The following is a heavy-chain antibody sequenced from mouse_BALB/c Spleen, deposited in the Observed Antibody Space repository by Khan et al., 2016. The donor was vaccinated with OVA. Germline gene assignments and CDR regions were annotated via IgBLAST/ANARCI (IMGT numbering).Heavy chain of an antibody. CDR1: GFTFSNFG. Sequence: VQLKESGGGLVQPGGSRKLSCAASGFTFSNFGMHWVRQAPEKGLEWVAYINSGSTTVYYADTVKGRFTVSRDNTNNTLLMQMTSLRSEDTAKYYCASGGYYDFDYWGQGTTLTVSS. D-gene: IGHD2-3*01. V-gene: IGHV5-17*02. CDR3: ASGGYYDFDY. J-gene: IGHJ2*01. CDR2: INSGSTTV.